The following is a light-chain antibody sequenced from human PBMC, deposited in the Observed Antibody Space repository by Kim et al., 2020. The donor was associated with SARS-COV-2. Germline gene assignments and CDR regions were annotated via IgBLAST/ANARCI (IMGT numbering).Light chain of an antibody. J-gene: IGKJ4*01. CDR1: QDIGSN. V-gene: IGKV3-15*01. CDR3: KQYNDWHLT. Sequence: EIVMTQSPATLSLSPGERATLSCRASQDIGSNLAWYQQKPGHSPRLLISGASTPAPGLPARFSGSGSGTEFTLTINSLLSEDFAVYFCKQYNDWHLTFGGGTKVDIK. CDR2: GAS.